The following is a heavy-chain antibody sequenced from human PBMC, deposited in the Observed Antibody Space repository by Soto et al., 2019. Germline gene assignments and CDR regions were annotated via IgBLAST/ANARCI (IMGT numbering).Heavy chain of an antibody. CDR1: GFSFSSYA. D-gene: IGHD3-3*01. J-gene: IGHJ2*01. V-gene: IGHV3-23*01. CDR3: ARVSGSMTIFGVLIPTHWYFDL. Sequence: EVQLLESGGGLVQPGGSLRLSCAASGFSFSSYAMGWVRQAPGKGLDWVSAISGSGGVTHYADSVKGRFTVSRDDSKNTLYLLMNSLRAEDTAIYYCARVSGSMTIFGVLIPTHWYFDLWGRGTLVTVSS. CDR2: ISGSGGVT.